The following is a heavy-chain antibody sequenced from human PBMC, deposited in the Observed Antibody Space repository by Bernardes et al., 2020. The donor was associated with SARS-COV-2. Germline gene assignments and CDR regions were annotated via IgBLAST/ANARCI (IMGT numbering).Heavy chain of an antibody. J-gene: IGHJ4*02. V-gene: IGHV5-51*01. CDR1: GYSFTNFW. D-gene: IGHD3-10*01. Sequence: GASLKISSKGSGYSFTNFWIGWVRQMPGKGLEWMGIIYPGDSDTRYSPSFRGQVTISADTSTRAAYLQWNSLKASDTAMYYCARAPTSISNPWYFDSWGQGTLVTGS. CDR2: IYPGDSDT. CDR3: ARAPTSISNPWYFDS.